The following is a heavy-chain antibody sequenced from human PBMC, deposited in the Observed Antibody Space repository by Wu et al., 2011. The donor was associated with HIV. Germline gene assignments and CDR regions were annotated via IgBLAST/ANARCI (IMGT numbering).Heavy chain of an antibody. CDR3: TRSGXAAAYYYYYMNV. D-gene: IGHD2-2*01. CDR2: IIPNSGTT. Sequence: QVQLVQSGAEVREPGSSVKVSCQASGGTLRKYAFSWVRQAPGQGLEWMGGIIPNSGTTNYARKFQGRFTVTADTSTTTVHMELRSLRSEDTAVYFCTRSGXAAAYYYYYMNVWGKGTTVTISS. J-gene: IGHJ6*03. V-gene: IGHV1-69*14. CDR1: GGTLRKYA.